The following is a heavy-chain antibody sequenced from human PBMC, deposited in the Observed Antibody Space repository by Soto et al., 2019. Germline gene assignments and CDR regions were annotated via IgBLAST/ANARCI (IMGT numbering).Heavy chain of an antibody. D-gene: IGHD3-22*01. Sequence: SVKVSCKASGGTFSSYAISWVRQAPGQGLEWMGGIIPIFGTANYAQKFQGRVTITADESTSTAYMELSSLRSEDTAVYYCASATYYYDSSGYYFDAFDIWGQGTMVTVSS. J-gene: IGHJ3*02. CDR3: ASATYYYDSSGYYFDAFDI. CDR2: IIPIFGTA. CDR1: GGTFSSYA. V-gene: IGHV1-69*13.